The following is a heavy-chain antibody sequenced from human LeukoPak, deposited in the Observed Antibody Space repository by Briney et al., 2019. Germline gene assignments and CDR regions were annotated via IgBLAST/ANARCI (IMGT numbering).Heavy chain of an antibody. CDR3: AKDHGSSWQRYYYYGMDV. CDR1: GFTFSSYG. D-gene: IGHD6-13*01. Sequence: GRSLRLSCAASGFTFSSYGMHWVRQAPGKGLEWVAVISYDGSNKYYADSVKGRFTISRDNSKNTLYLRMNSLRAEDTAVYYCAKDHGSSWQRYYYYGMDVWGQGTTVTVSS. V-gene: IGHV3-30*18. CDR2: ISYDGSNK. J-gene: IGHJ6*02.